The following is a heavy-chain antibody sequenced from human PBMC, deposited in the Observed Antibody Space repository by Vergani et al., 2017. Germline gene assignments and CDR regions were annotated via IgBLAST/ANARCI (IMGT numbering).Heavy chain of an antibody. V-gene: IGHV4-39*01. D-gene: IGHD1-1*01. CDR3: ARRTYYNFRFDF. Sequence: QLQLQESGPGLVKPSETLSLTCSVSGASIDRSKNYWGWIRQPPGKGLEWIGSVIYSGNTNYDPSLKSRVTISIDTSKNQFSLKLNSVTAADTAVYYCARRTYYNFRFDFWGQGILVTVSS. CDR2: VIYSGNT. J-gene: IGHJ5*01. CDR1: GASIDRSKNY.